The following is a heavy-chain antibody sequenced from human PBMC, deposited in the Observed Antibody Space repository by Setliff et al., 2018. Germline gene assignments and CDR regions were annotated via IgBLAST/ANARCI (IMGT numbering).Heavy chain of an antibody. CDR1: GGSISSYY. J-gene: IGHJ4*02. V-gene: IGHV4-59*01. CDR3: ARESTAKNFWGEYSDY. D-gene: IGHD3-3*01. CDR2: IYYSGST. Sequence: KTSETLSLTCTVSGGSISSYYWSWIRQPPGKGLEWIGYIYYSGSTNYNPSLKSRVTISVDTSKNQFSLKLSSVTAADTAVYYCARESTAKNFWGEYSDYWGQGTLVTVSS.